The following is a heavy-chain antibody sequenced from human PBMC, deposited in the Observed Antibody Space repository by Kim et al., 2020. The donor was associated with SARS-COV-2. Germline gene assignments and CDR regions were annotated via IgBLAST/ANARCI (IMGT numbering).Heavy chain of an antibody. CDR1: GGSISNYY. V-gene: IGHV4-59*01. D-gene: IGHD1-1*01. Sequence: SETLSLTCTVSGGSISNYYWSWIRQPPGKGLEWIGYIYYSGSTNYNPSLKSRVTISVETSKNQVSLKLSSVTAADTAVYYCASLGGTYDYWGQGTLVTV. CDR3: ASLGGTYDY. CDR2: IYYSGST. J-gene: IGHJ4*02.